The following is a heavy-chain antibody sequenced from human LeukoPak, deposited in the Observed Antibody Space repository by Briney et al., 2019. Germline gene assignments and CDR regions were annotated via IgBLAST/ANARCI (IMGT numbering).Heavy chain of an antibody. CDR2: ISGSGGSA. D-gene: IGHD6-19*01. Sequence: PGGSLRLSCAASGFTFSSCAMSWVRQAPGKGLGWVSGISGSGGSAYYADSVKGRFTISRDNSKNTLHLQMNSLRAEDTAVYYCAKGVYSSCWYESIFREWYYYYGMDVWGQGTTVTVSS. CDR3: AKGVYSSCWYESIFREWYYYYGMDV. CDR1: GFTFSSCA. J-gene: IGHJ6*02. V-gene: IGHV3-23*01.